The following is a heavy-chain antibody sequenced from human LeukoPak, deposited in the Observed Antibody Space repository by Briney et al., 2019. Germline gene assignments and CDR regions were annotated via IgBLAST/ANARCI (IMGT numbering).Heavy chain of an antibody. CDR2: ISNTGSNI. CDR3: ARDYSLPGDGLDP. CDR1: GFTLSDYE. J-gene: IGHJ5*02. V-gene: IGHV3-48*03. D-gene: IGHD2-21*01. Sequence: PGGSLRLSCAASGFTLSDYEMSWVRQAPGKGLEWVAYISNTGSNIWYADSVKGRFTLSRDNAKNSLYLHMNFLRAEDTAVYYCARDYSLPGDGLDPWGQGTLVTVSS.